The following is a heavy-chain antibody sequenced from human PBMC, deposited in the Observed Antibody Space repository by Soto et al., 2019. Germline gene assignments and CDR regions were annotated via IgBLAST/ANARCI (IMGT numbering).Heavy chain of an antibody. Sequence: QVQLVQSGAEVKKPGASVKVSCKASGYTFTSYGISWVRQAPGQGLEWMGWISAYNGNTNYAQKLQGRVTMTTDTSTSTAYMELRSLRSDDTAVYYCARAEPYCSSTSCPPDFDYWGQGTLVTVSS. CDR1: GYTFTSYG. D-gene: IGHD2-2*01. J-gene: IGHJ4*02. CDR2: ISAYNGNT. CDR3: ARAEPYCSSTSCPPDFDY. V-gene: IGHV1-18*01.